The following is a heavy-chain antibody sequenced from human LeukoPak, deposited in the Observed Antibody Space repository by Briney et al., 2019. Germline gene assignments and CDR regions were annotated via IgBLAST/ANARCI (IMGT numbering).Heavy chain of an antibody. CDR1: GGPFSGYS. Sequence: SETLSLTCAVSGGPFSGYSWSWIRQSPGKGLEWIGEINHSGSTNYNPSLKSGVTISLDTSKNQFSLKLNSVTAADTAVYYCARGSVRSSGRTFDYWGQGTLVTVSS. D-gene: IGHD6-19*01. J-gene: IGHJ4*02. CDR3: ARGSVRSSGRTFDY. V-gene: IGHV4-34*01. CDR2: INHSGST.